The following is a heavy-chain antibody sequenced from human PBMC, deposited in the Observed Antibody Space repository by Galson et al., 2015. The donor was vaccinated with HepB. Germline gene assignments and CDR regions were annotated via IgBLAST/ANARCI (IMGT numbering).Heavy chain of an antibody. J-gene: IGHJ4*02. D-gene: IGHD2-15*01. CDR3: ANSQTSDIQFDY. Sequence: SLRLSCAASGCTFSNYPMSWVRQVPGKGLEWVSTIHATGRHTDYADSVKGRFTISRDNSRNTLYLQMNSLRAEDTAVYYCANSQTSDIQFDYWGQGTLVTASS. CDR1: GCTFSNYP. V-gene: IGHV3-23*01. CDR2: IHATGRHT.